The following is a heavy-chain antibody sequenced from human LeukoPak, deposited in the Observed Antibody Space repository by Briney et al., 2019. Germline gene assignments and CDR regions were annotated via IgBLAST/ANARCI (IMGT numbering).Heavy chain of an antibody. CDR3: AREREPYYYDSSGYYDY. CDR1: GFTFSSYG. D-gene: IGHD3-22*01. CDR2: ITSSSSYI. V-gene: IGHV3-21*04. J-gene: IGHJ4*02. Sequence: KTGGSLRLSCAASGFTFSSYGMNWVRQAPGKGLEWVSSITSSSSYIYYADSVKGRLTISRDNAKNSLYLQMNSLRAEDTALYYCAREREPYYYDSSGYYDYWGQGTLVTVSS.